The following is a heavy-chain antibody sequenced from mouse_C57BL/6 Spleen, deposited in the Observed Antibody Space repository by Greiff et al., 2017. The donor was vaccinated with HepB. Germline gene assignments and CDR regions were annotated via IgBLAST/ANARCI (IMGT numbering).Heavy chain of an antibody. D-gene: IGHD1-1*01. CDR2: INPNNGGT. V-gene: IGHV1-26*01. J-gene: IGHJ1*03. Sequence: VQLQQSGPELVKPGASVKISCKASGYTFTDYYMNWVKQSHGKSLEWIGDINPNNGGTSYNQKFKGKATLTVDKSSSTAYMELRSLTSEDSAVYYCARRFDLSDGYFDVWGTGTTVTVSS. CDR1: GYTFTDYY. CDR3: ARRFDLSDGYFDV.